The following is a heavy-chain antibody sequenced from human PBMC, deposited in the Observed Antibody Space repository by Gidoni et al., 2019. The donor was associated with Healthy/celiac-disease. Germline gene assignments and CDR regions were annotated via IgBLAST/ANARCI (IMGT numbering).Heavy chain of an antibody. CDR2: ISAYNGNT. V-gene: IGHV1-18*01. J-gene: IGHJ5*02. CDR1: GYTFTSSG. Sequence: QLPLVPSAAEVTKPGASVTVSCTASGYTFTSSGLSWVRQDPGQGLEWMGWISAYNGNTNYAQKLKGRVTMTTDTSTRTAYMELRSLRSDDTAVYYCARSIGYCSSTSCYTAGFDPWGQGTLVTVSS. CDR3: ARSIGYCSSTSCYTAGFDP. D-gene: IGHD2-2*02.